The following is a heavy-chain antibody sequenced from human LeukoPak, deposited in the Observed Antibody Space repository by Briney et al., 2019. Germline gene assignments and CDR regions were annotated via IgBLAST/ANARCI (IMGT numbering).Heavy chain of an antibody. CDR3: GRDFSGASGAVDY. V-gene: IGHV1-2*02. D-gene: IGHD3-10*01. J-gene: IGHJ4*02. CDR1: GYTFTGYF. CDR2: ISPNSGGT. Sequence: GASVKVSCKASGYTFTGYFIQWVRQAPGQGLEWMGWISPNSGGTDYAQKFQGRVTMTRDTSISTAYMDLSRLTSDDTAVYYCGRDFSGASGAVDYWGQGTLVTVSS.